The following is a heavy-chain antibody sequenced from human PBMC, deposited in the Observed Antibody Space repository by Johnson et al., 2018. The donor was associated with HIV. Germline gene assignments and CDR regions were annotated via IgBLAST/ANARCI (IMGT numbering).Heavy chain of an antibody. CDR2: IAHDESIT. CDR3: AKDDNLGVWYSDAFDV. D-gene: IGHD6-19*01. V-gene: IGHV3-30-3*01. CDR1: GFTFSSYA. J-gene: IGHJ3*01. Sequence: QVQLVESGGGVVQPGRSLRLSCAASGFTFSSYAMHWVRQPPGKGLEWVAFIAHDESITHYADSVKGRFTMSRDNSKNTLYLQMKSLRPEDTSIYYFAKDDNLGVWYSDAFDVWGQGTVVTVSS.